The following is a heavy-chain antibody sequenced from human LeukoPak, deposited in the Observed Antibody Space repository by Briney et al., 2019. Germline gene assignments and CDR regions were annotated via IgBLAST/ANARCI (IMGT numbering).Heavy chain of an antibody. CDR2: ISSSGGST. D-gene: IGHD2-2*01. CDR3: ATALIVRGQLLYFAD. V-gene: IGHV3-23*01. J-gene: IGHJ4*01. Sequence: GGSLRLYCTASGFTFSSYAMNWVRQGPGKGLEWVSAISSSGGSTYYADSVKGRFTISRDNSKNTLFLQMNSLRAEDTALYYCATALIVRGQLLYFADWGQGTLVTVSS. CDR1: GFTFSSYA.